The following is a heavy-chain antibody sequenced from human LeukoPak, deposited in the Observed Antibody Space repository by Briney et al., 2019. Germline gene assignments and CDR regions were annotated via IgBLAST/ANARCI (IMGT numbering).Heavy chain of an antibody. V-gene: IGHV4-34*01. CDR2: INHTGST. D-gene: IGHD2-21*02. CDR1: GGSFSGYY. CDR3: ARAEHIVVVTRGLYFDY. Sequence: PSETLSLTCAVYGGSFSGYYWTWIRQPPGKGLEWIGEINHTGSTNYNPSLKSRVTISVDKSKNQFSLKVSSVTAADTAVYYCARAEHIVVVTRGLYFDYWGRGTQVIVSS. J-gene: IGHJ4*02.